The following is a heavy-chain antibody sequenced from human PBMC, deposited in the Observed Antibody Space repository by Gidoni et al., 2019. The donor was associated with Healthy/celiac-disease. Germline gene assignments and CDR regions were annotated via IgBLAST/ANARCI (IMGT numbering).Heavy chain of an antibody. D-gene: IGHD6-13*01. V-gene: IGHV4-59*01. J-gene: IGHJ5*02. CDR2: IYYSGST. CDR3: ARAHIVRYSSSWIGGWFDP. Sequence: QVQLQDSGPGLVKPSETLSLTCTVSGGSISRYYWSWIRQPPGKGLEWIGYIYYSGSTNYNPSLKSRVTISVDTSKNQFSLKLSSVTAADTAVYYCARAHIVRYSSSWIGGWFDPWGQGTLVTVSS. CDR1: GGSISRYY.